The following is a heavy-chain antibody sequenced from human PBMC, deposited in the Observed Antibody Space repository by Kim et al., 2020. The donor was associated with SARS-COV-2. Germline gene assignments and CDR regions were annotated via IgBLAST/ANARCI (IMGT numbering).Heavy chain of an antibody. V-gene: IGHV4-39*01. D-gene: IGHD2-15*01. CDR3: ARQGRADSFVFY. Sequence: YNPSLKSRVTISVDTSKNQFALKLSSVTAADTAVYYCARQGRADSFVFYWGQGTLVTVSS. J-gene: IGHJ4*02.